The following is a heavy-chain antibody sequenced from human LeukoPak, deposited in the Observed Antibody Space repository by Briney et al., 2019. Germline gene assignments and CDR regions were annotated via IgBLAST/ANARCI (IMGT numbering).Heavy chain of an antibody. CDR3: ARGRVSSSTWYSTYYYYFYMDV. CDR1: DDSITMYY. D-gene: IGHD4-11*01. Sequence: PSETLSLTCTVSDDSITMYYWTWIRQPPGKGLEWIGYVDHTGSTKFNPSLNGRVSIFRDTSKNLFSLRLRSVTAADTAVYFCARGRVSSSTWYSTYYYYFYMDVWGKGTTVTVSS. CDR2: VDHTGST. V-gene: IGHV4-59*01. J-gene: IGHJ6*03.